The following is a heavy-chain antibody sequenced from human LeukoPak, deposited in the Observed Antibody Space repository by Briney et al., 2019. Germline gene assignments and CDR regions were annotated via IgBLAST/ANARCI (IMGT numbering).Heavy chain of an antibody. CDR1: GGTFSRYA. D-gene: IGHD3-22*01. J-gene: IGHJ2*01. V-gene: IGHV1-69*13. Sequence: SVKVSCKASGGTFSRYAISWVRQAPGQGLEWMRGIIPTFGTANYAQKFQGRVTITADESTTTAYMELSSLRSEDTAVYYCARLYYYDSSGYYWYFDLWGRGSLVTVSS. CDR3: ARLYYYDSSGYYWYFDL. CDR2: IIPTFGTA.